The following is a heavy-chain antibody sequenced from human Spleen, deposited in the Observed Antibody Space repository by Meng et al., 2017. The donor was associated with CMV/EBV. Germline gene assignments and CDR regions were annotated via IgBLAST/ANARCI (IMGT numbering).Heavy chain of an antibody. CDR1: FSGYY. J-gene: IGHJ4*02. CDR2: INHSGST. CDR3: ARGLPYFSVIAVAAHYFFDY. D-gene: IGHD6-19*01. Sequence: FSGYYWTWIRQPPGKGLEWIGEINHSGSTNYNPSLQRRVTLSVDTSKDQLSLRLTSVTAADTAVYYCARGLPYFSVIAVAAHYFFDYWGQGTLVTVSS. V-gene: IGHV4-34*01.